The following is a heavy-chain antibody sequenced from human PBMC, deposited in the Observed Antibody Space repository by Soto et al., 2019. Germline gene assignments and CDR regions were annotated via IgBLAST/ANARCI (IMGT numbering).Heavy chain of an antibody. CDR3: AKSYDSSGSYYHYVQH. CDR2: MSGGDTT. V-gene: IGHV3-23*01. J-gene: IGHJ1*01. D-gene: IGHD3-22*01. Sequence: GGSLRLSCVASGFPFGSYALSLVRQAPGQGLDWVSTMSGGDTTPYAESVKGRFTISRDKAKNTLYLQMNSLRAEDTAVYYCAKSYDSSGSYYHYVQHWGQGTMVTVSS. CDR1: GFPFGSYA.